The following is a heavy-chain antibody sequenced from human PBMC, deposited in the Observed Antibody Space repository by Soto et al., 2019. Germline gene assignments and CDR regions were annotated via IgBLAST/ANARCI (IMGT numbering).Heavy chain of an antibody. CDR2: IYYTGST. D-gene: IGHD6-6*01. CDR1: GGSVNSDNFY. V-gene: IGHV4-61*01. CDR3: AREFSNSPEAFDS. J-gene: IGHJ4*02. Sequence: SATLSLTCTVSGGSVNSDNFYWSWIRQPPGRGLEWIGYIYYTGSTSYNPSLKSRVTISIDTSRNQFSLKLSSVTAADTAVYYCAREFSNSPEAFDSWGQGSLVTVSS.